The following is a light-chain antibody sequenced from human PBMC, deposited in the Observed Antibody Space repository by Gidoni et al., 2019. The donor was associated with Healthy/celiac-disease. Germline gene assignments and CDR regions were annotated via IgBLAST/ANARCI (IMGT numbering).Light chain of an antibody. V-gene: IGLV2-11*01. CDR2: DVS. J-gene: IGLJ3*02. Sequence: QSALTQPRSVSGSPGQSVTISCTGTSSDVGGYNYVSWYQQHPGKAPKLMIYDVSKRPSGVPDRFSGSKSGNTASLTISGLQAEDEADYYCCSYAGSYTFLWVFGGGTKLT. CDR1: SSDVGGYNY. CDR3: CSYAGSYTFLWV.